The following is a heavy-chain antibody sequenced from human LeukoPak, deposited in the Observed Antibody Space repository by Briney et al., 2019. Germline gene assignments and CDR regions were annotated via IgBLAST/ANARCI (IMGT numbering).Heavy chain of an antibody. Sequence: GSLRLSCAASGFTFSSYAMSWVRQAPGKGLEWVSRINSDGSSTSYADSVKGRFTISRDNAKNTLYLQMNSLRAEDTAVYYCARVSSGSYFGYYYYYMDVWGKGTTVTVSS. CDR3: ARVSSGSYFGYYYYYMDV. D-gene: IGHD1-26*01. J-gene: IGHJ6*03. CDR1: GFTFSSYA. V-gene: IGHV3-74*01. CDR2: INSDGSST.